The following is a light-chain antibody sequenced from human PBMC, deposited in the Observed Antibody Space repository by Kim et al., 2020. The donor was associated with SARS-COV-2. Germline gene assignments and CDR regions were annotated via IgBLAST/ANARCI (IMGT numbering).Light chain of an antibody. J-gene: IGLJ2*01. CDR2: YDS. Sequence: APGKTARITCGGNNIGSKSVHWYQQKPGQAPVLVIYYDSDRPSGIPEQFSGSNSGNTATLTISRVEAGDEADYYCQVWDSSSDHRVFGGGTQLTVL. CDR1: NIGSKS. V-gene: IGLV3-21*04. CDR3: QVWDSSSDHRV.